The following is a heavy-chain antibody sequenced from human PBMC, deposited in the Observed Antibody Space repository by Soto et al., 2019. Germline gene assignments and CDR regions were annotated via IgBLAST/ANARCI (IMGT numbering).Heavy chain of an antibody. D-gene: IGHD3-22*01. CDR2: IYYSGST. CDR3: ARVDSSGYYYFDP. CDR1: GGSISSYY. Sequence: SETLSLTCTVCGGSISSYYWSWIRQPPGKGLEWIGYIYYSGSTNYNPSLKSRVTISVDTSKNQFSLKLSSVTAADTAVYYCARVDSSGYYYFDPWGQGTLVTVSS. V-gene: IGHV4-59*01. J-gene: IGHJ5*02.